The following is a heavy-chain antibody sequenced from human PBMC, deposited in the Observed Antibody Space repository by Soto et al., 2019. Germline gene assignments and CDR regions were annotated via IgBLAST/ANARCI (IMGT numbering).Heavy chain of an antibody. D-gene: IGHD6-13*01. Sequence: SETLSLTCVVSGASLSSYYWSWIRQPPGKGLEWVGYIYYSGSTKYNPSLTSRVTISVDTSKNQFSLKLTSVTAADTAVYYCARRQGQLAAFDIWGQGTLVTVS. CDR2: IYYSGST. V-gene: IGHV4-59*01. CDR3: ARRQGQLAAFDI. CDR1: GASLSSYY. J-gene: IGHJ3*02.